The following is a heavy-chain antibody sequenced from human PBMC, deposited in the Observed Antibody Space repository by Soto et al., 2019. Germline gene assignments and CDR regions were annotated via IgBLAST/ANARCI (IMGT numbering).Heavy chain of an antibody. CDR3: ARNYYDGSGYFY. Sequence: SETLSLTCAVYGGSFSGYYWTWIRQPPGTGLEWIGEINHSGSTNYNPSPKSRVTISVDTSKNQFSVKLSSVTAADTAVYYCARNYYDGSGYFYWGQGTLVTVSS. J-gene: IGHJ4*02. CDR2: INHSGST. D-gene: IGHD3-22*01. V-gene: IGHV4-34*01. CDR1: GGSFSGYY.